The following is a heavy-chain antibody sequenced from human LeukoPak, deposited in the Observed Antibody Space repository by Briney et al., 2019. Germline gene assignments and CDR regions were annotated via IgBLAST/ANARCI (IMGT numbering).Heavy chain of an antibody. V-gene: IGHV3-7*01. J-gene: IGHJ4*02. Sequence: PGGSLRLSCAASGFTFSSYWMSWVRQAPGKGLEWVANIKQDGSEKYYVDSVKGRFTISRDNAKNSLYLQMNSLRAEDTAVYYCARDGRYFDWLLFPNYFDYWGQGTLVTVSS. CDR2: IKQDGSEK. CDR3: ARDGRYFDWLLFPNYFDY. D-gene: IGHD3-9*01. CDR1: GFTFSSYW.